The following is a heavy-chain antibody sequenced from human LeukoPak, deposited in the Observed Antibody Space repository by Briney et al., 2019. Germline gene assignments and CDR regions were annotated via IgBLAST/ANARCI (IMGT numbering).Heavy chain of an antibody. Sequence: GGSLRLSCAASGFTFSDYSMNWVRQAPGKGXXWISYVGGLYXXXXXAXXXKGRFTISXDNAESSVYLQMNSLRAEDTAVYYCVRDHLWAFDFWGQGTMVTVSS. V-gene: IGHV3-48*01. CDR1: GFTFSDYS. CDR2: VGGLYXXX. CDR3: VRDHLWAFDF. J-gene: IGHJ3*01.